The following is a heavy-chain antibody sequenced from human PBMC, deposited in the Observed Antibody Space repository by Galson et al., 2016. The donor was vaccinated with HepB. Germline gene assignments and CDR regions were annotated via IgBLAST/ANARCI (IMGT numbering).Heavy chain of an antibody. D-gene: IGHD6-19*01. J-gene: IGHJ5*01. CDR1: GYTSTSYG. CDR2: ISGYNDNT. CDR3: TRGPPPYLGSGWFHS. Sequence: SVKVSCKASGYTSTSYGFSWVRQAPGQGLEWMGWISGYNDNTNYAQKFQGRVTMTTDTSTNTAYMELRSLTSDDTAVYYCTRGPPPYLGSGWFHSWGQGTLVTVSS. V-gene: IGHV1-18*04.